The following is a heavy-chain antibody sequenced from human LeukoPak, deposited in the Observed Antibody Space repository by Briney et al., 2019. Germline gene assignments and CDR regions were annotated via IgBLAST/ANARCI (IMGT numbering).Heavy chain of an antibody. CDR1: GFTFSSYG. V-gene: IGHV3-30*02. Sequence: PGGSLRLSCAASGFTFSSYGMHWVRQAPGKGLEGVAFIRYDGSNKYYADSVKGRFTISRDNSKNTLYLQMNSLRAEDTAVYYCANLWDYDSSGYNYWGQGTLVTVSS. CDR3: ANLWDYDSSGYNY. CDR2: IRYDGSNK. J-gene: IGHJ4*02. D-gene: IGHD3-22*01.